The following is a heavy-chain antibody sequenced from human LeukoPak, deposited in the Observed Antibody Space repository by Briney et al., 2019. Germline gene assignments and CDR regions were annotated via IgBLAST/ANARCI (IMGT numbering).Heavy chain of an antibody. Sequence: EASVKVSCKASGYTFTSYGISWVRQAPGQGLEWMGWISAYNGNTNYAQKLQGRVTMTTDTSTSTAYMELRSLRSDDTAVYYCARGSMGAITGVFDFWGQGTLVTVSS. CDR2: ISAYNGNT. J-gene: IGHJ4*02. CDR1: GYTFTSYG. CDR3: ARGSMGAITGVFDF. D-gene: IGHD1-26*01. V-gene: IGHV1-18*01.